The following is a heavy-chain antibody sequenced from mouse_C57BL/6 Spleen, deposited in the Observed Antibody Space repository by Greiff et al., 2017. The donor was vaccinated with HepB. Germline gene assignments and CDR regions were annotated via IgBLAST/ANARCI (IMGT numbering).Heavy chain of an antibody. J-gene: IGHJ2*01. D-gene: IGHD1-1*01. V-gene: IGHV1-69*01. CDR1: GYTFTSYW. CDR2: IDPSDSYT. CDR3: ARQATVVDY. Sequence: QVQLKQPGAELVMPGASVKLSCKASGYTFTSYWMHWVKQRPGQGLEWIGEIDPSDSYTNYNQKFKGKSTLTVDKSSSTAYMQLSSLTSEDSAVYYCARQATVVDYWGQGTTLTVSS.